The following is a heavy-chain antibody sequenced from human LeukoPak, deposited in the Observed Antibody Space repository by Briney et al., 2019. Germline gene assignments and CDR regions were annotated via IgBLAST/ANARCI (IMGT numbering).Heavy chain of an antibody. Sequence: PGGSLRLSCAASGFTFSSYSMNWVRQAPGKGLEWVSSISSSSSYIYYADSVKGRFTISRDNAKNSLYLQMNSLRAEDTAVYYCARGGPGGVAAYVFDYWGQGTLVTVSS. D-gene: IGHD2-8*02. CDR3: ARGGPGGVAAYVFDY. CDR1: GFTFSSYS. CDR2: ISSSSSYI. J-gene: IGHJ4*02. V-gene: IGHV3-21*01.